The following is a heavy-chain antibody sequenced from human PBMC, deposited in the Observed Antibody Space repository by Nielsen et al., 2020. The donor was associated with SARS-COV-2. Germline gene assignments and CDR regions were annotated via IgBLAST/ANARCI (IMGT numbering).Heavy chain of an antibody. CDR3: ARDGTRVFGMDV. CDR2: INPSGGST. D-gene: IGHD1-1*01. Sequence: ASVKVSCKASGYTFTSYYMHWVRQAPGQGLEWMGIINPSGGSTSYAQKFQGRVTMTRDTSTSTVYMELSSLRSDDTAVYYCARDGTRVFGMDVWGQGTTVTVSS. J-gene: IGHJ6*02. V-gene: IGHV1-46*01. CDR1: GYTFTSYY.